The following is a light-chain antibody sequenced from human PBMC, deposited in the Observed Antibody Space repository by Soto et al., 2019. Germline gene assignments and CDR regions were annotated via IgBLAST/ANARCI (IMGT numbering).Light chain of an antibody. Sequence: QSVLTQSPSASASLGASVNLTCTLSSGHSSYAIAWYQQQPEKGPRYLMKLKGDGTHSKGDGIPDRFSGSSSGAERYLTISSLQSEDEADYYCQSYDAGVSGYVFGPGTKLTVL. CDR1: SGHSSYA. J-gene: IGLJ1*01. CDR2: LKGDGTH. V-gene: IGLV4-69*01. CDR3: QSYDAGVSGYV.